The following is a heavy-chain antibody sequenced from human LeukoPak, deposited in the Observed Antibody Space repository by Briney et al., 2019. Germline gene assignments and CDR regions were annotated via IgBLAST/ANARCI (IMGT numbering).Heavy chain of an antibody. CDR3: AALGGSIY. D-gene: IGHD1-26*01. V-gene: IGHV3-13*01. J-gene: IGHJ4*02. CDR1: GFTFSSYD. CDR2: MGTAGDT. Sequence: GGSLRLSCAASGFTFSSYDVHWVRQATGRGLEWVSAMGTAGDTYYAGSVKRRFTISREDAKNSFYLQMNSLRAGDTAVYYCAALGGSIYWGQGTVVTVSS.